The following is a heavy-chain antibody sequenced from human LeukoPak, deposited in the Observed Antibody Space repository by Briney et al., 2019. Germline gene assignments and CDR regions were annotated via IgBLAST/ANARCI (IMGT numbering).Heavy chain of an antibody. J-gene: IGHJ4*02. V-gene: IGHV3-23*01. D-gene: IGHD3-3*01. CDR2: ICGSGGST. Sequence: PGGSLRLSCAASGFTFTSYAMSWVRQAPGKGLEWVSAICGSGGSTYYADPVKGRFPISRDNSKSTLFLQMNSLRAEDTAVYYCAKDRKVGSRVATPCHRGQGTLVTVSS. CDR3: AKDRKVGSRVATPCH. CDR1: GFTFTSYA.